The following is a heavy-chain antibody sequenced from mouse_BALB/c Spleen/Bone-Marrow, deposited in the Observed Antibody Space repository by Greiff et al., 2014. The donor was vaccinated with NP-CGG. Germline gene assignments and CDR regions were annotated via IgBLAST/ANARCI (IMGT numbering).Heavy chain of an antibody. V-gene: IGHV5-6-4*01. D-gene: IGHD2-4*01. CDR2: ICSGGSYT. J-gene: IGHJ2*01. CDR1: GFTFSSYT. Sequence: EVKLVESGGGLVKPGGSLKLSCAASGFTFSSYTMSWVRQTPEKRLEWVATICSGGSYTYYPDSVKGRFTITRDNANNTLYLQMSSLRPENTAMYYCTRDGGMITGEYYFDYWGQGTTLTVSS. CDR3: TRDGGMITGEYYFDY.